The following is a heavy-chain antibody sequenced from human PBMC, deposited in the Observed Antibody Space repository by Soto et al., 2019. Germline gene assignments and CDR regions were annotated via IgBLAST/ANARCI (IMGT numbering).Heavy chain of an antibody. Sequence: ASVKVSCKASGYTFTSYGIRWVRQAPGYGLEWMGWISAYNGNTNYAQKLQGRVTMTTDQSTSTAYMELRSLRSDDTAVYYCARDHCGGSGYYIGSFYYAMDGLGQGTMVTVSS. CDR2: ISAYNGNT. CDR3: ARDHCGGSGYYIGSFYYAMDG. V-gene: IGHV1-18*01. CDR1: GYTFTSYG. J-gene: IGHJ6*02. D-gene: IGHD2-15*01.